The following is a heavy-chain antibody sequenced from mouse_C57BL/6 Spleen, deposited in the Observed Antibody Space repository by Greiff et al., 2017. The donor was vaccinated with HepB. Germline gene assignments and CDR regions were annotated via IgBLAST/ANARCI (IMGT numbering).Heavy chain of an antibody. J-gene: IGHJ2*01. CDR2: ISSGGDYI. V-gene: IGHV5-9-1*02. Sequence: EVQGVESGEGLVKPGGSLKLSCAASGFTFSSYAMSWVRQTPEKRLEWVAYISSGGDYIYYADTVKGRFTISRDNARNSLYLQMSSLKSEDTAMYYCTREVNYYGSSYDPYFDYWGQGTTLTVSS. CDR1: GFTFSSYA. CDR3: TREVNYYGSSYDPYFDY. D-gene: IGHD1-1*01.